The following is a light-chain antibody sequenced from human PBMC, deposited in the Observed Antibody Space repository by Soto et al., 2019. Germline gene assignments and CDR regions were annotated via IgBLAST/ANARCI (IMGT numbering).Light chain of an antibody. J-gene: IGKJ5*01. CDR3: QQYGTSPIT. V-gene: IGKV3-20*01. CDR1: QSVSSSF. Sequence: EIVLTQSPGTLSLSPGERATLSCRASQSVSSSFLAWYQQNPGQTPRLLIYGASSRATGIPDRFSGSGSGKVFTLIISSLEPEDCAVYYCQQYGTSPITFGQGTRLEIK. CDR2: GAS.